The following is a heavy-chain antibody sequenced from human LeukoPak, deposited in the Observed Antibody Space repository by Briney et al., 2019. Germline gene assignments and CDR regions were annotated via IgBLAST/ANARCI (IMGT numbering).Heavy chain of an antibody. V-gene: IGHV3-23*01. CDR3: AKGDILTGYYNVPGYYGMDV. D-gene: IGHD3-9*01. J-gene: IGHJ6*02. CDR1: GFTFSSYA. Sequence: GGSLRLSCAASGFTFSSYAMSWVRQAPGKGLEWVSAISGSGGSTYYADSVKGRFTISRDNSKNPLYLQMNSLRAEDTAVYYCAKGDILTGYYNVPGYYGMDVWGQGTTVTGSS. CDR2: ISGSGGST.